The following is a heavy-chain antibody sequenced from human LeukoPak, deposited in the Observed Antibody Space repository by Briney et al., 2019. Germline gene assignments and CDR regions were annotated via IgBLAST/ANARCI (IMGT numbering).Heavy chain of an antibody. CDR1: GGSFNDYY. Sequence: SETLSLTCTVSGGSFNDYYWSWIRQSPGQGLEWIGYVFHSGSTAYNPSLKSRATISVDSYNTVYARKLTSVTADAAVYYCAARDGGGQFGRHYFYSWGHGILVTVSS. J-gene: IGHJ5*01. CDR2: VFHSGST. V-gene: IGHV4-59*01. D-gene: IGHD3-10*01. CDR3: ARDGGGQFGRHYFYS.